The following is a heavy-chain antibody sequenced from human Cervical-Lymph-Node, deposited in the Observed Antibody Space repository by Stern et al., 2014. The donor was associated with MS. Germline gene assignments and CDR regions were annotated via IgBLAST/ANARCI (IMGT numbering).Heavy chain of an antibody. CDR2: IYWDDDK. V-gene: IGHV2-5*02. J-gene: IGHJ4*02. D-gene: IGHD3-22*01. Sequence: ESGPTLVKPTQTLTLTCTFSGFSLSTTEVGVGWIRQPPGKALEWLALIYWDDDKRYKSSLKSRLTITKDTSKNQVVLTMTNMDPVDTATYYCVRLKKYYDSSGYYTDYWGQGTLVTVSS. CDR3: VRLKKYYDSSGYYTDY. CDR1: GFSLSTTEVG.